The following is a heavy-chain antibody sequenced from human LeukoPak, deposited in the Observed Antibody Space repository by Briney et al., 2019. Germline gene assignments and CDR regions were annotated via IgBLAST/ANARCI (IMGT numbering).Heavy chain of an antibody. J-gene: IGHJ6*02. CDR3: ARVVVTPRGMDV. Sequence: GRSLRLSCAASGFTFSSYGMHWVRQAPGKGLEWVAVISYDGSNKYYADSVKGRFTISRDNSKNTLYLQMNSLRSDDTAVYYCARVVVTPRGMDVWGQGTTVTVSS. CDR1: GFTFSSYG. V-gene: IGHV3-30*03. CDR2: ISYDGSNK. D-gene: IGHD3-22*01.